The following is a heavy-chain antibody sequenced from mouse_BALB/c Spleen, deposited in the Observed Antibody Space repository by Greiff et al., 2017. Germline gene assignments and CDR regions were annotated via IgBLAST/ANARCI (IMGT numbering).Heavy chain of an antibody. CDR2: IRNKANGYTT. D-gene: IGHD2-14*01. CDR1: GFTFTDYY. V-gene: IGHV7-3*02. CDR3: AREIGIKDAMDS. J-gene: IGHJ4*01. Sequence: EVQLVESGGGLVQPGGSLRLSCATSGFTFTDYYMSWVRQPPGKALEWLGFIRNKANGYTTEYSASVKGRFTISRDNSPSILYLQMNTLRAEDSATYYCAREIGIKDAMDSWGQGTSVTVSS.